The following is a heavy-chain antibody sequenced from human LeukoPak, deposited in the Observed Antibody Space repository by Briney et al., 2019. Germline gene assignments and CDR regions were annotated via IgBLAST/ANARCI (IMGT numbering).Heavy chain of an antibody. Sequence: GGSLRLSCAASGFTFSSYAMHWVRQATGKGLEGVAIISYDGSNKYYADSVKGRFTISRDNSKTTLYLQMNSLRAEDTAVYYCARDSAHSSSWYEFDYWGQGTLVTVSS. CDR3: ARDSAHSSSWYEFDY. J-gene: IGHJ4*02. CDR1: GFTFSSYA. V-gene: IGHV3-30-3*01. CDR2: ISYDGSNK. D-gene: IGHD6-13*01.